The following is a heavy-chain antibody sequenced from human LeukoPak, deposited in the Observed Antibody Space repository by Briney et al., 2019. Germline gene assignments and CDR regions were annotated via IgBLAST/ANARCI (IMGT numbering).Heavy chain of an antibody. CDR1: GFTFSSYS. V-gene: IGHV3-48*04. CDR2: ISSSGSTI. D-gene: IGHD3-10*02. CDR3: AELGITVIGGV. J-gene: IGHJ6*04. Sequence: PGGSLRLSCAASGFTFSSYSMAWVRQAPGKGLEWVSYISSSGSTIYYADSVKGRFTISRDNAKNSLYLQMNSLRAEDTAVYYCAELGITVIGGVWGKGTTVTISS.